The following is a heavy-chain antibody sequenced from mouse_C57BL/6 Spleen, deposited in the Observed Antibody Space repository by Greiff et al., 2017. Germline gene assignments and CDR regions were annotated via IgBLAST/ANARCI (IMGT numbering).Heavy chain of an antibody. V-gene: IGHV1-18*01. Sequence: VQLQQSGPELVKPGASVKIPCKASGYTFTDYNMDWVKQSHGKSLEWIGDINPNNGGTIYNQKFKGKATLTVDKSSSTAYMELRSLTSEDTAVYYCARKRYSNYVGYFDYWGQGTTLTVSS. CDR3: ARKRYSNYVGYFDY. J-gene: IGHJ2*01. CDR2: INPNNGGT. D-gene: IGHD2-5*01. CDR1: GYTFTDYN.